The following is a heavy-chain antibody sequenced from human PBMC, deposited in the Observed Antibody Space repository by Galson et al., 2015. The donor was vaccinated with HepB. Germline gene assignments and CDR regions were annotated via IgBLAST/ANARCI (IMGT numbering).Heavy chain of an antibody. V-gene: IGHV3-72*01. J-gene: IGHJ4*02. CDR2: TRNKANSYTT. D-gene: IGHD5-18*01. CDR1: GFTFSDHY. Sequence: SLRLSCAASGFTFSDHYMDWVRQAPGKGLEWVGRTRNKANSYTTEYAASVKGRFTISRDDSKNSLYLQMNSLKTEDTAVYYCARVGGYSYGYGLDYWGQGTLVTVSS. CDR3: ARVGGYSYGYGLDY.